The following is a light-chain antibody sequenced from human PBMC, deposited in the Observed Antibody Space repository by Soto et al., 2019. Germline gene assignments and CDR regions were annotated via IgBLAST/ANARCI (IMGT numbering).Light chain of an antibody. V-gene: IGKV3-15*01. CDR2: GAY. Sequence: EIVMAQSPDTLSVSPGERATLSCRASQSVSSNLAWYQQRPGQAPRLLVHGAYNRATGIPVRFSGSGSGTEFTLTISSLQSEDFAVYYCQEYNNWPLITFGQGTRLEIK. CDR1: QSVSSN. J-gene: IGKJ5*01. CDR3: QEYNNWPLIT.